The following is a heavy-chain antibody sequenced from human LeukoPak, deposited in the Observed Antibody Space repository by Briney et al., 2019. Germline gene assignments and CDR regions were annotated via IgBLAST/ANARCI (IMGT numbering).Heavy chain of an antibody. CDR2: IKEDGSEI. CDR1: GFTFSTYW. V-gene: IGHV3-7*01. D-gene: IGHD1-26*01. Sequence: GGSLRLSCAASGFTFSTYWMSWVRQAPGKGLEWVANIKEDGSEIHHVDSVKGRFTISRDNAKNSLYLQMNSLRAEDTAVYYCAREGVGATANFDYWGQGTLVTVSS. J-gene: IGHJ4*02. CDR3: AREGVGATANFDY.